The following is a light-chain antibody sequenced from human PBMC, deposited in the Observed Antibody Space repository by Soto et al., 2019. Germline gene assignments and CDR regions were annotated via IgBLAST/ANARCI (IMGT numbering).Light chain of an antibody. J-gene: IGKJ4*01. Sequence: EIVMTQSPVTLSVSPGERVTLSCRASQSVSSNLAWYQQKPGQAPSLLIYGAFTRATGIPARFSGTGSGTEFTLTITSLQSEDSAVYYCQEYNYWHPITFGGGTKVDIK. CDR1: QSVSSN. CDR3: QEYNYWHPIT. V-gene: IGKV3-15*01. CDR2: GAF.